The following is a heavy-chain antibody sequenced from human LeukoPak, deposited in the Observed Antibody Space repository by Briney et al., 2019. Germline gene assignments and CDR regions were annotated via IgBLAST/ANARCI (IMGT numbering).Heavy chain of an antibody. J-gene: IGHJ4*02. Sequence: PSETLSLTCTVSGYSISSGYYWGWIRQPPGKGLEWIGSIYHSGSTYYNPSLKSRVTISVDTSKNQFSLKLSSVTAADTAVYYCARDPGRGYYDSGNWGQGTLVTVSS. D-gene: IGHD3-22*01. CDR1: GYSISSGYY. CDR3: ARDPGRGYYDSGN. V-gene: IGHV4-38-2*02. CDR2: IYHSGST.